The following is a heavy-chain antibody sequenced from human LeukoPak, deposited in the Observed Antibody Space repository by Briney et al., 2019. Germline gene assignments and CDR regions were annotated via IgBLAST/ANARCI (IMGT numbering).Heavy chain of an antibody. J-gene: IGHJ4*02. V-gene: IGHV1-2*02. CDR2: INPNSGGT. D-gene: IGHD5-24*01. CDR3: ARVVVRDANNYKDY. Sequence: GASVKVSCKASGYTFSGYYIHWVRRAPGQGLEWMGWINPNSGGTNYAEKFQGRVTMTRDTSISTAYMELSRLRSDDTAVYYCARVVVRDANNYKDYWGQGTLVTVSS. CDR1: GYTFSGYY.